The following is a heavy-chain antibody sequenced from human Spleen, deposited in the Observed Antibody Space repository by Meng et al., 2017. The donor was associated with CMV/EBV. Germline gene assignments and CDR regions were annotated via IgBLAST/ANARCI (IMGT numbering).Heavy chain of an antibody. CDR1: GCSFSRFP. J-gene: IGHJ5*02. Sequence: CADSGCSFSRFPMHWLRQEPGKRLNWGAVRSSNGSKKYDGDSVKGRFTVSRDNSENTVFLQMNSLRDDDTAIYSCAREPQTGIVDHWGQGTLVTVSS. D-gene: IGHD1-1*01. CDR3: AREPQTGIVDH. V-gene: IGHV3-30*04. CDR2: RSSNGSKK.